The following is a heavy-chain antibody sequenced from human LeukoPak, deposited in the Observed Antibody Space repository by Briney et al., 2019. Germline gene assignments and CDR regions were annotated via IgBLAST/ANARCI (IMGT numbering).Heavy chain of an antibody. Sequence: GGSLRLSCAASGFTFSSYEMNWVRQAPGKGLEWISYISRSGSTIFYADSVKGRFTISRDNAKNSLYLQMNSLRAKDTAVYYCARPYTAYAFDYWGQGTLVTVSS. CDR3: ARPYTAYAFDY. J-gene: IGHJ4*02. CDR2: ISRSGSTI. CDR1: GFTFSSYE. D-gene: IGHD5-12*01. V-gene: IGHV3-48*03.